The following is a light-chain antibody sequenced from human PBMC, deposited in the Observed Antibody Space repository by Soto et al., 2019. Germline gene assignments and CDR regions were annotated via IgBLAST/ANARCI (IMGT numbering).Light chain of an antibody. CDR3: SSYAGSDNFEV. CDR2: EVT. CDR1: RSDVGDYNY. V-gene: IGLV2-8*01. J-gene: IGLJ2*01. Sequence: QAVVTQPPSASGSPGQSVTISCTGTRSDVGDYNYVSWYQQHPGKAPKLLIYEVTKWPSGVPDRFSGSKSANTASLTVSGLQAEDEADYDCSSYAGSDNFEVFGGGTKLTVL.